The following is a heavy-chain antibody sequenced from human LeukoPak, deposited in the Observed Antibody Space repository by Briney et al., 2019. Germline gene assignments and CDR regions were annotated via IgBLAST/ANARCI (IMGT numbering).Heavy chain of an antibody. J-gene: IGHJ3*02. CDR1: GDSSRTNA. V-gene: IGHV1-3*01. D-gene: IGHD1-1*01. Sequence: ASVKVSCKASGDSSRTNAIVWLRQAPGQWPEWMGWISAGSGNTKYSQTFQDRLTLTRDTAASTVYMDLSSLRPEDTAVYFCARERDDDPFDIWGQGTLVIVSS. CDR2: ISAGSGNT. CDR3: ARERDDDPFDI.